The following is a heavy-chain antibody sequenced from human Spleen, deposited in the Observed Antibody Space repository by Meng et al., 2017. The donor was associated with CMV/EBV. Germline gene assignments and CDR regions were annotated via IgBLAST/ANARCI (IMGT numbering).Heavy chain of an antibody. V-gene: IGHV5-51*01. CDR3: ARWPGNAQHFDY. Sequence: GESLKISCKGSGYNFTNYWIGWVRQMPGKGLEWMGIIYADDSDTRYSPSFQGQVTISADKSISTAYLQCSSLKASDTAMYYCARWPGNAQHFDYWGQGTLVTVSS. D-gene: IGHD1-1*01. CDR2: IYADDSDT. J-gene: IGHJ4*02. CDR1: GYNFTNYW.